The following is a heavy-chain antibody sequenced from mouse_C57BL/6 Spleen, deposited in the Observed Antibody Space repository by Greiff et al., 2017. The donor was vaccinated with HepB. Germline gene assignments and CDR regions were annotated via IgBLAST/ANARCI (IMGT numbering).Heavy chain of an antibody. Sequence: VQLQQSGPELVKPGASVKISCKASGYAFSSSWMNWVKQRPGKGLEWIGRIYPGDGDTNYNGKFKGKATLTADKSSSTAYMQLSSLTSEDSAVYFCARITTVASGYLDVWGTGTTVTVSS. J-gene: IGHJ1*03. CDR3: ARITTVASGYLDV. D-gene: IGHD1-1*01. V-gene: IGHV1-82*01. CDR1: GYAFSSSW. CDR2: IYPGDGDT.